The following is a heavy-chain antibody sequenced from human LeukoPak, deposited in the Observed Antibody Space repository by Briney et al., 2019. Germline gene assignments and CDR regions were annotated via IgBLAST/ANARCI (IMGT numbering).Heavy chain of an antibody. D-gene: IGHD2-15*01. CDR1: GYSFTSYW. V-gene: IGHV5-10-1*01. CDR2: IAPGDSYT. J-gene: IGHJ5*02. CDR3: ARHDGYCSGGSCRNWFDP. Sequence: GESLKISCKGSGYSFTSYWISWVRQMPGKGLEWMGRIAPGDSYTKYSPSFQGHVTISADKSITTAYLQWSSLKASATAMYYCARHDGYCSGGSCRNWFDPWGQGTPVTVSS.